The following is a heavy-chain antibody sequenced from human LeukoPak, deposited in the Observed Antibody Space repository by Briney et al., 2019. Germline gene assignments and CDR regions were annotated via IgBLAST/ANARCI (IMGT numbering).Heavy chain of an antibody. V-gene: IGHV3-23*01. CDR2: ISDSGRTT. J-gene: IGHJ5*02. CDR3: AKDRDGVIVPPP. CDR1: GFTFSTSA. D-gene: IGHD2/OR15-2a*01. Sequence: GGSLRLSCAASGFTFSTSAMSWVRQTPGKGLEWLSAISDSGRTTFCADSVKGRFTISRDNSKNTLFLQMNSLRAEDTAVYFCAKDRDGVIVPPPWGQGTPVTVSS.